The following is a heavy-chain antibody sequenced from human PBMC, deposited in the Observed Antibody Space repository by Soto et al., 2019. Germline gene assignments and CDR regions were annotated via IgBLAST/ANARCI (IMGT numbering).Heavy chain of an antibody. Sequence: GGSLRLSCAASGFTFSSYGMHWVRQAPGKGLEWVAVIWYDGSNKYYADSVKGRFTISRDNSKNTLYLQMNSLRAEDTAVYYCARDEDTMVRGVLDYWGQGTLVTVSS. CDR1: GFTFSSYG. J-gene: IGHJ4*02. CDR3: ARDEDTMVRGVLDY. CDR2: IWYDGSNK. V-gene: IGHV3-33*01. D-gene: IGHD3-10*01.